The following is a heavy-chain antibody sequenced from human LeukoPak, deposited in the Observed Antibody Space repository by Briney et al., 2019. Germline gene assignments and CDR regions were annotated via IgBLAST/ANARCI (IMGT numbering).Heavy chain of an antibody. J-gene: IGHJ4*03. V-gene: IGHV3-30*04. CDR2: ILYDGSNK. CDR3: ARDPRIAVAGVRGYFDY. D-gene: IGHD6-19*01. Sequence: VGSLRLSCAASRLTFSTYTMHGVRQTPGKGLEGLEGVAGILYDGSNKYYADSVKGRFTISRDNSKNTLYLQMNSLRAEDTAVYYCARDPRIAVAGVRGYFDYWGHGDLVTVSS. CDR1: RLTFSTYT.